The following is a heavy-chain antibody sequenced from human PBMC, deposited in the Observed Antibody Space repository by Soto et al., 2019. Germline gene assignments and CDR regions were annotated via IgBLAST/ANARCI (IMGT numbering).Heavy chain of an antibody. J-gene: IGHJ4*02. Sequence: EVQLVESGGGLVQPGGSLRLSCAASGFTFSSYCMHWVRQAPGKGLVWVSRINSDGSSTSYADSVKGRFTISRDNAKNTLYLQMNSLRAEDTAVYYCVRTSLVVAAATREDYWGQGTLFTVSS. CDR2: INSDGSST. V-gene: IGHV3-74*01. CDR3: VRTSLVVAAATREDY. CDR1: GFTFSSYC. D-gene: IGHD2-15*01.